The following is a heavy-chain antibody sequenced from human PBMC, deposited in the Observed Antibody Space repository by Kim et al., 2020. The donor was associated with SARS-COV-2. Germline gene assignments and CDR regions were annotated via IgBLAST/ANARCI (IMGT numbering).Heavy chain of an antibody. Sequence: SETLSLTCTVSGGSLSSNSSYWGWIRQPPGKGLEWIANIYFTGNTYYNPSLASRVALSVGTSKNQFSLRLSSVTAADTAVYYCARVSYGSSSSYKAMDVWGQGTTVPVSS. V-gene: IGHV4-39*01. J-gene: IGHJ6*01. CDR1: GGSLSSNSSY. D-gene: IGHD3-10*01. CDR3: ARVSYGSSSSYKAMDV. CDR2: IYFTGNT.